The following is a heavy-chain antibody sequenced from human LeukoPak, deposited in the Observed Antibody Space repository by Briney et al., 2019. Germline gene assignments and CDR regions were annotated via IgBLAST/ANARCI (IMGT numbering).Heavy chain of an antibody. D-gene: IGHD4-17*01. Sequence: PGGSLRLSCAASGFTFSSYAIHWVRQAPGKGLEWVAVISYDGSYKYYADSVKGRFTISRDNSKDTLYLQMNSLRAEDTAVYYCAKVGDYGDYALDYWGQGTLVTVSS. CDR3: AKVGDYGDYALDY. CDR2: ISYDGSYK. J-gene: IGHJ4*02. CDR1: GFTFSSYA. V-gene: IGHV3-30*04.